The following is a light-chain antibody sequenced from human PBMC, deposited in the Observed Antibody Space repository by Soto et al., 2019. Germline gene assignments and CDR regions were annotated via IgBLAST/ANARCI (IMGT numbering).Light chain of an antibody. Sequence: EIVFTQSPGTLSLSHGEGATLSCRASQSIGGNFLAWYQQKPGQAPRLLIYGASNRATGIPDRFSGSGSGTDFTLTISRLEPEDSAVYYCEQYGSSPRTFGQRAKVDI. CDR3: EQYGSSPRT. CDR1: QSIGGNF. CDR2: GAS. V-gene: IGKV3-20*01. J-gene: IGKJ1*01.